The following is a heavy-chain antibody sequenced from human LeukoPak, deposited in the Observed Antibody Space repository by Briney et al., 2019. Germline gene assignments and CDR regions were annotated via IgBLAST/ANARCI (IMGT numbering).Heavy chain of an antibody. D-gene: IGHD2-2*01. Sequence: KPSETLSLTCTVSGGSISSYYLSWIRQPAGKGLEWIGRIYTSGTTNYNPSLHSRVTMSVETSKNQFSLKLSSVTAADTAVYYCASGPSRCSSTSCYARLGYFQHWGQGTLVTVSS. CDR2: IYTSGTT. CDR1: GGSISSYY. CDR3: ASGPSRCSSTSCYARLGYFQH. J-gene: IGHJ1*01. V-gene: IGHV4-4*07.